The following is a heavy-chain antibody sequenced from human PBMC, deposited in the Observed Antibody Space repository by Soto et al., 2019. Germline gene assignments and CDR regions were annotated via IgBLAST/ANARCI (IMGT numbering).Heavy chain of an antibody. CDR1: GFTFSSYW. J-gene: IGHJ4*02. CDR3: ARDLNYYDSGGYYYAFDY. CDR2: IKQDGSEK. D-gene: IGHD3-22*01. Sequence: EVQLVESGGGLVQPGGSLRLSCAASGFTFSSYWMSWVRQAPGKGLEWVANIKQDGSEKYYVDSVKGRFTISRDNAKNSLYLQMNILRAEDTAVYSCARDLNYYDSGGYYYAFDYWGRGTLVTVSS. V-gene: IGHV3-7*04.